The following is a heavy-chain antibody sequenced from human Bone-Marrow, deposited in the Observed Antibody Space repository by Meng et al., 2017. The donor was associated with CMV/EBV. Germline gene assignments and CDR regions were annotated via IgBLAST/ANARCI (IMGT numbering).Heavy chain of an antibody. J-gene: IGHJ4*02. CDR2: INHSGST. D-gene: IGHD5-12*01. CDR3: AASRLRFQPFDY. V-gene: IGHV4-34*01. Sequence: CAVYGWSLSCYYWSWIRQPPGKGLEWIGEINHSGSTNYNPSLKSRVTISVDTSKNQFSLKLSSVTAADTAVYYCAASRLRFQPFDYWGQGTLVTVSS. CDR1: GWSLSCYY.